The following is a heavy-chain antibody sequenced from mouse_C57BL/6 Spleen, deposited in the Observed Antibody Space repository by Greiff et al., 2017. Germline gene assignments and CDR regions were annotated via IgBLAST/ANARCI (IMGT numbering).Heavy chain of an antibody. Sequence: VQLQQSGPELVKPGASVKISCKASGYAFSSSWMNWVKQRPGKGLEWIGRIYPGDGDTNYNGKFKGKATLTADKSSSPAYMQLSSLTSEDSAVYFCAREGLTTVVAPGFAYWGQGTLVTVSA. J-gene: IGHJ3*01. V-gene: IGHV1-82*01. CDR3: AREGLTTVVAPGFAY. CDR1: GYAFSSSW. D-gene: IGHD1-1*01. CDR2: IYPGDGDT.